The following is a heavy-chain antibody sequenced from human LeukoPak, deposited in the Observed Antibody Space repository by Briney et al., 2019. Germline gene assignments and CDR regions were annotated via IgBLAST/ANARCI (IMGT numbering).Heavy chain of an antibody. V-gene: IGHV4-39*01. CDR1: GGSISSSSYY. CDR2: IYYSGST. J-gene: IGHJ4*02. CDR3: ARQLGSGWYGDYYFDY. Sequence: SETLSLTCTVSGGSISSSSYYWGWIRQPPGKGLEWIGSIYYSGSTYYNPSLKSRVTISVDTSKNQFSLKLSSVTAADTAVYYCARQLGSGWYGDYYFDYRGQGTLVTVSS. D-gene: IGHD6-19*01.